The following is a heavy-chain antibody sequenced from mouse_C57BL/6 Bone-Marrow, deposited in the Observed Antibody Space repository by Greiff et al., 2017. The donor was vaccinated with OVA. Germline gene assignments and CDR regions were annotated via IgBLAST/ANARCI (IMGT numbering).Heavy chain of an antibody. Sequence: EVKLVESGGGLVKPGGSLKLSCAASGFTFSDYGMHWVRQAPEKGLEWVAYISSGSSTIYYADTVKGRFTISRDNAKNTLFLQKTSLRSEDTAMYYCARPWDYDRPYTYARDYWGQGTSVTVSS. J-gene: IGHJ4*01. CDR2: ISSGSSTI. CDR3: ARPWDYDRPYTYARDY. V-gene: IGHV5-17*01. CDR1: GFTFSDYG. D-gene: IGHD2-4*01.